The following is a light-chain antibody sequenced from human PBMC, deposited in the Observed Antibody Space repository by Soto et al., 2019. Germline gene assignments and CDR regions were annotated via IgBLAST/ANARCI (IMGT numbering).Light chain of an antibody. Sequence: QSVLTQPPSVSGAPGQRVTISCTGSSSNIGAGYDVHWYRQLPETAPKLLIYGNNNRPSGVPDRFSGSKSGTSASLAITGLQAEDEADYYCQSYDSSLSGCVVFGGGTQLTVL. CDR2: GNN. CDR1: SSNIGAGYD. V-gene: IGLV1-40*01. J-gene: IGLJ2*01. CDR3: QSYDSSLSGCVV.